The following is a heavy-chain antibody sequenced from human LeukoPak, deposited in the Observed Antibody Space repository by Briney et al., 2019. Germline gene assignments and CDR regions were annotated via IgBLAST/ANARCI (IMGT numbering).Heavy chain of an antibody. Sequence: ASVKVSCKASGGTFSSYAISWVRQAPGQGLEWMGWISAYNGNTNYAQKLQGRVTMTTDTSTSTAYMELRSLRSDDTAVYYCARLAAGTIYFDYWGQGTLVTVSS. D-gene: IGHD6-19*01. CDR2: ISAYNGNT. CDR3: ARLAAGTIYFDY. CDR1: GGTFSSYA. V-gene: IGHV1-18*01. J-gene: IGHJ4*02.